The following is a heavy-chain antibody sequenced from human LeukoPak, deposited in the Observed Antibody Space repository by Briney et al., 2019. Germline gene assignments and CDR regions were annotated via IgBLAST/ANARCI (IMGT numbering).Heavy chain of an antibody. J-gene: IGHJ4*02. CDR3: ARVAGNCGGDCYRLVY. CDR1: GYTFTTYD. Sequence: ASVKVSCKASGYTFTTYDINWVRQATGQGIEWMAWMNPNSGNTGYAQKFQGRVTMTRNTSISTAYMELSSLRSEDTAVYYCARVAGNCGGDCYRLVYWGQGTLVTVSS. CDR2: MNPNSGNT. V-gene: IGHV1-8*01. D-gene: IGHD2-21*01.